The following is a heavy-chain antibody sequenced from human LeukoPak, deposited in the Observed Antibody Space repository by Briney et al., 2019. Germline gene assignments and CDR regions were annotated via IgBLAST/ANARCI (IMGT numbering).Heavy chain of an antibody. Sequence: SETLSLTCTVSGGSISSSSYYWGWIRQPPGKGLEWIGSIYYSGSTYYNPSLKSRVTISVDTSKNQFSLKLSSVTAADTAVYYCARDYDSSGLVDYWGQGTLDTVSS. CDR3: ARDYDSSGLVDY. CDR2: IYYSGST. V-gene: IGHV4-39*07. J-gene: IGHJ4*02. CDR1: GGSISSSSYY. D-gene: IGHD3-22*01.